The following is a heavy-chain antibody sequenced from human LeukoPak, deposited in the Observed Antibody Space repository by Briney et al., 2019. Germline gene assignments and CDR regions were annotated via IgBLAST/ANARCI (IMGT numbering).Heavy chain of an antibody. J-gene: IGHJ3*02. Sequence: GGSLRLSCTASGFSFRSYGIHSVRQAPGKGLEWVAVISYDGSSEYHADFVKGRFTIFRDNSKNTLYLHMNSLRAEDTAVYYCAKDRGIAVAATDDAFDIWGQGTMVTVSS. D-gene: IGHD6-19*01. CDR1: GFSFRSYG. CDR2: ISYDGSSE. CDR3: AKDRGIAVAATDDAFDI. V-gene: IGHV3-30*18.